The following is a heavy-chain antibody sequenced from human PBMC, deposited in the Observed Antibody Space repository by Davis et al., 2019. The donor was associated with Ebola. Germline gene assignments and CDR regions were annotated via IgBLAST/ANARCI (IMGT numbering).Heavy chain of an antibody. J-gene: IGHJ3*02. D-gene: IGHD2-15*01. CDR3: ARGVGGYCSGGSCYWPGAFDI. Sequence: AASVKVSCKASGGTFSSYAISWVRQAPGQGLEWMGGIIPIFGTANYAQKFQGRVTMTRDTSTSTVYMELSSLRSEDTAVYYCARGVGGYCSGGSCYWPGAFDIWGQGTMVTVSS. CDR2: IIPIFGTA. CDR1: GGTFSSYA. V-gene: IGHV1-69*05.